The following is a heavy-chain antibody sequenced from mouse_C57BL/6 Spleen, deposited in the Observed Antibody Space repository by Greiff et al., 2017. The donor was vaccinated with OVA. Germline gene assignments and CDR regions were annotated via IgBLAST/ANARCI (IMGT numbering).Heavy chain of an antibody. CDR3: ARAGYDSGFAY. CDR1: GFTFSDYY. J-gene: IGHJ3*01. CDR2: INYDGSST. V-gene: IGHV5-16*01. Sequence: EVKLVESEGGLVQPGSSMKLSCTASGFTFSDYYMAWVRQVPEKGLEWVANINYDGSSTYYLDSLKSRFIISRDNAKNILYLQMSSLKSEDTATYYCARAGYDSGFAYWGQGTLVTVSA. D-gene: IGHD2-4*01.